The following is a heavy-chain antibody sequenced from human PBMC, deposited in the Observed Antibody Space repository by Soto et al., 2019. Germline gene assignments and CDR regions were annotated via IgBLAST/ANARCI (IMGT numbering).Heavy chain of an antibody. V-gene: IGHV4-59*01. Sequence: SETLSLTCTVSGGSISSYYWSWIRQPPGKGLEWIGYTYYSGSTNYNPSLKSRVTISVDTSKNQFSLKLSSVTAADTAVYYCARERGYSSGWYGNWFDPWGQGTLVTVSS. D-gene: IGHD6-19*01. J-gene: IGHJ5*02. CDR3: ARERGYSSGWYGNWFDP. CDR2: TYYSGST. CDR1: GGSISSYY.